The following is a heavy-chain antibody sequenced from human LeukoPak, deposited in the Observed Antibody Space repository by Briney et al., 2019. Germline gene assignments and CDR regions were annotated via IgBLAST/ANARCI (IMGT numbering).Heavy chain of an antibody. CDR2: INHSGST. CDR3: ARAHYDYVWGSSI. D-gene: IGHD3-16*01. CDR1: GGSFSGYY. V-gene: IGHV4-34*01. J-gene: IGHJ4*02. Sequence: SETLSLTCAVYGGSFSGYYWSWIRQPPGKGLEWIGEINHSGSTNYNPSLKSRVTISVDTSKNQFSLKLSSVTAADTAVYYCARAHYDYVWGSSIWGQGTLVTVSS.